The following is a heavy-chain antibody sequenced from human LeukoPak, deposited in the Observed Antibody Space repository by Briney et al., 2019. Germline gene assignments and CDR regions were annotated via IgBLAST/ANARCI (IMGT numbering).Heavy chain of an antibody. CDR2: IYYSGST. J-gene: IGHJ6*02. Sequence: SETLSLTCTVSGGSISSYYWSWIRQPPGKGLEWIGSIYYSGSTNYNPSLKSRVTISVDTSKNQFSLKLSSVTAADTAVYYCARGPLLLWFGELDSSYGMDVWGQGTTVTVSS. D-gene: IGHD3-10*01. CDR3: ARGPLLLWFGELDSSYGMDV. V-gene: IGHV4-59*01. CDR1: GGSISSYY.